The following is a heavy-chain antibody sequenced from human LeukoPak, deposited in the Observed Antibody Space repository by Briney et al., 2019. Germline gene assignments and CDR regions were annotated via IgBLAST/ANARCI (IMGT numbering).Heavy chain of an antibody. J-gene: IGHJ3*02. CDR2: ISTYNGNT. D-gene: IGHD3-10*01. CDR3: ARDQRALLRFGELVDAFDI. V-gene: IGHV1-18*01. Sequence: GASVKVSCKASGYTFTSYGISWVRQAPGQGLEWMGLISTYNGNTKYAQKLQDRVTMTTDTSTSTAYMELRSLRSDDTAVYYCARDQRALLRFGELVDAFDIWGQGTMVTVSS. CDR1: GYTFTSYG.